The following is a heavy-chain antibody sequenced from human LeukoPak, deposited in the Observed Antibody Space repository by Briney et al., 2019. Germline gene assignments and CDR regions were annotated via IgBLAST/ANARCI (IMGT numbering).Heavy chain of an antibody. CDR2: ISGGGGST. J-gene: IGHJ4*02. CDR1: GFTFNKYG. CDR3: AKGGKWDVTPFDY. D-gene: IGHD1-26*01. Sequence: GGSLRLSCAASGFTFNKYGMHWVRQAPGKGLEWVSTISGGGGSTYYADSVKGRFTISRDNSKNTLYLQVNSLRAEDTAVYYCAKGGKWDVTPFDYWGQGTLVTVSS. V-gene: IGHV3-23*01.